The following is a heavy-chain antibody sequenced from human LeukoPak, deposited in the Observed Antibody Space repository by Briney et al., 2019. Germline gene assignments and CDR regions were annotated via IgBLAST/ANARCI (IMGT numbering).Heavy chain of an antibody. J-gene: IGHJ4*02. D-gene: IGHD3-10*01. CDR1: GFTFSDYY. CDR3: AGGRHYGSGSYYDY. CDR2: ISSSGSDI. V-gene: IGHV3-11*01. Sequence: GGSLRLSCAASGFTFSDYYMSWIRQAPGKGLEWVSYISSSGSDISYADSVKGRFTISRDNAKNSLYLQMNSLGAEDTAVYYCAGGRHYGSGSYYDYWGQGTLVTVSS.